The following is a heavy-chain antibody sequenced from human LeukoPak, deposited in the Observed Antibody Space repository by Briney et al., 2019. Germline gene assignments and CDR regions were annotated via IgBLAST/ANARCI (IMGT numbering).Heavy chain of an antibody. V-gene: IGHV3-74*01. CDR1: GFTLNTHW. D-gene: IGHD4-23*01. J-gene: IGHJ4*02. CDR2: INTYGTDT. Sequence: GRSLRLSCAASGFTLNTHWMHWVRHDPGKGLVWVSRINTYGTDTIYADSVRGRFTISTDNAKNTLYLQMNSLRAEDTAVCYCAREITGYGGGPLFDFWGQGILVTVSS. CDR3: AREITGYGGGPLFDF.